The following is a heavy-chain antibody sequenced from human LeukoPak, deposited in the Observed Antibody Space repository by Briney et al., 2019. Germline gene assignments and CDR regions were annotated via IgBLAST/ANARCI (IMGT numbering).Heavy chain of an antibody. J-gene: IGHJ4*02. V-gene: IGHV3-74*01. D-gene: IGHD3-10*01. Sequence: GGSLRLSCAASGFTFSSYSMNWVRQAPGKGLVWVSRINPDGSTTSYADSVRGRFTISRDNAKNTLYLQMNSLRAEDTAVYYCARGDYYGDYWGQGTLVTVSS. CDR2: INPDGSTT. CDR1: GFTFSSYS. CDR3: ARGDYYGDY.